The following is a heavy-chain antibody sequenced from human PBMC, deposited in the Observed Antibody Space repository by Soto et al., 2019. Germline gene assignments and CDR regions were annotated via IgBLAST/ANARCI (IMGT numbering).Heavy chain of an antibody. CDR2: IWYDGRNK. D-gene: IGHD2-2*01. V-gene: IGHV3-33*01. Sequence: QVQLVESGGGVVQPGRSLRLSCAASGFTFSSYGMHWVRQAPGKGLEWVAVIWYDGRNKYYVDSVKGRFTISRDNSKNTLYLQMNSLRAEDTAVYYCARDHHVVVTAALVDYWGQGTLVTVSS. CDR1: GFTFSSYG. CDR3: ARDHHVVVTAALVDY. J-gene: IGHJ4*02.